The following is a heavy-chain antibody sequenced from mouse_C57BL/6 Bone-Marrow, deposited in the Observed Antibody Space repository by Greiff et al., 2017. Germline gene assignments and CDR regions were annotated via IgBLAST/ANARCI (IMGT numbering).Heavy chain of an antibody. V-gene: IGHV1-64*01. D-gene: IGHD2-3*01. Sequence: VQLQQPGAELVKPGASVKLSCKASGYTFTSYWMHWVKQRPGQGLEWIGMIHPNSGSTNYNEKFKSKATLTVDKSSSTAYMQLSSLTSEDSAVYYCARDGYYPFYAMDYRGQGTSVTVSS. J-gene: IGHJ4*01. CDR1: GYTFTSYW. CDR3: ARDGYYPFYAMDY. CDR2: IHPNSGST.